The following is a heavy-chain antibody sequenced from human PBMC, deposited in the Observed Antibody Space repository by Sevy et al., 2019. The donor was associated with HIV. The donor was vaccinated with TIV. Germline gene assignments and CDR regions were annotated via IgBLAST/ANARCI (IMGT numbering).Heavy chain of an antibody. J-gene: IGHJ3*02. CDR2: ISYDGSNK. Sequence: GGSLRLSCAASGFTFSSYGMHWVRQAPGKGLEWVAVISYDGSNKYYADSVKGRFTISRDNSKNTLYLQMNSLRAEDTAVYYWAKDSISSTTGTTGDAFDIWGQGTMVTVSS. D-gene: IGHD1-1*01. CDR1: GFTFSSYG. CDR3: AKDSISSTTGTTGDAFDI. V-gene: IGHV3-30*18.